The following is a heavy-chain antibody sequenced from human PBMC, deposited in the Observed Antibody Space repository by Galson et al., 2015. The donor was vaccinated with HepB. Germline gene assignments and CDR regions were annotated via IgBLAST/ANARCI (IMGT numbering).Heavy chain of an antibody. CDR2: ISGYSGDT. V-gene: IGHV1-18*01. J-gene: IGHJ4*02. D-gene: IGHD1-14*01. Sequence: ASGYTFSSYSITWLRQAPGQGLECMGWISGYSGDTNYAQKLQGRVTMTTDTSTSTAYMELRSLTSDDTAIYHCARVGRTAYYFDYWGQGTLVTVSS. CDR1: GYTFSSYS. CDR3: ARVGRTAYYFDY.